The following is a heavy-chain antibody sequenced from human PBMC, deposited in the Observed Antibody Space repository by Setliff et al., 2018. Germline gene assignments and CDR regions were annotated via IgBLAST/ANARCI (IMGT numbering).Heavy chain of an antibody. V-gene: IGHV4-31*03. CDR2: IYYSGST. D-gene: IGHD5-18*01. CDR3: ARRGYSYGYFDY. Sequence: SETLSLTCIVSGASISGDGYYWSWIRQHPGKGLEWIGYIYYSGSTYYNPSPKSRVTISVDTSKNQFSLTLSSVTAADTAVYYCARRGYSYGYFDYWGQGTLVTVS. J-gene: IGHJ4*02. CDR1: GASISGDGYY.